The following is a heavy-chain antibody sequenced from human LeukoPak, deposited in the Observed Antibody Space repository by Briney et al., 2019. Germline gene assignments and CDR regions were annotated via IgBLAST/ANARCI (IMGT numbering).Heavy chain of an antibody. D-gene: IGHD3-22*01. CDR3: ARVGDSSGYYYVRDAFDI. J-gene: IGHJ3*02. V-gene: IGHV1-46*01. Sequence: ASVKVSCKASGYTFTSYYMHWVRQAPGQGLEWMGIINPSGGSTSYAQKFQGRVAVTRDTSTSTVYMELSSLRSEDTAVYYCARVGDSSGYYYVRDAFDIWGQGTMVTVSS. CDR2: INPSGGST. CDR1: GYTFTSYY.